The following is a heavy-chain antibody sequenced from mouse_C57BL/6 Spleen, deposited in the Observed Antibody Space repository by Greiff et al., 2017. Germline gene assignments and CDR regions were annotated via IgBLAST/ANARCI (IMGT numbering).Heavy chain of an antibody. Sequence: QVQLQQPGAELVMPGASVKLSCKASGYTFTSYWMHWVKQRPGQGLEWIGEIDPSDSYTNYNQKFKGKSTLTVDKSSSTAYMQLSSLTSEDSAVYYCARSRYGSSYNYFDDWCQGTTLTVSS. CDR1: GYTFTSYW. D-gene: IGHD1-1*01. V-gene: IGHV1-69*01. CDR3: ARSRYGSSYNYFDD. CDR2: IDPSDSYT. J-gene: IGHJ2*01.